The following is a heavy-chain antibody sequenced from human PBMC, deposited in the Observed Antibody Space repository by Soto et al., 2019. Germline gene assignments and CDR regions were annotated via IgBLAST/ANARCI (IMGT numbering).Heavy chain of an antibody. D-gene: IGHD6-19*01. Sequence: ASVKVSCKASGYTFTSYNINWVRQATGQGLEWMGWMSPNSGNTGYAQKFQGRVTMTRNTSISTAYMELSSLRSEDTAVYYCAVIEGSGWTHFDYWAQGTLVTVSS. V-gene: IGHV1-8*01. CDR2: MSPNSGNT. J-gene: IGHJ4*02. CDR3: AVIEGSGWTHFDY. CDR1: GYTFTSYN.